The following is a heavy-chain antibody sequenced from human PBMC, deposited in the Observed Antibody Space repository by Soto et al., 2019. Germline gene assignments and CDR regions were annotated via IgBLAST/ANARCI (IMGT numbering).Heavy chain of an antibody. Sequence: EVQLVESGGGLVQPAESLRLSCAASGFTFDYYWMHWVRQAPGKGLVWVSRVHSDGTTTTYADSVKGRFTISRDNARNTVSLQMSSLRAEDTAIYYCARGDRGGFDLWGHGTVVTVAS. CDR3: ARGDRGGFDL. D-gene: IGHD3-10*01. CDR2: VHSDGTTT. V-gene: IGHV3-74*01. CDR1: GFTFDYYW. J-gene: IGHJ3*01.